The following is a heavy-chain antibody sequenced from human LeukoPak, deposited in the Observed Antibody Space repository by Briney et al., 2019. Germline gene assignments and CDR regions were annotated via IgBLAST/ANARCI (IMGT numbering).Heavy chain of an antibody. V-gene: IGHV6-1*01. Sequence: SQTLSLTCAISGDSVSSNRAARNWIRQSPSRGLEWLGRTYYRSKWYNNYAVSVKSRITINPDTSKSQLSLQLNSVTPEDTAVYFCARDQTGDLQFDYWGQGTLVTVSS. J-gene: IGHJ4*02. CDR1: GDSVSSNRAA. D-gene: IGHD3-16*01. CDR2: TYYRSKWYN. CDR3: ARDQTGDLQFDY.